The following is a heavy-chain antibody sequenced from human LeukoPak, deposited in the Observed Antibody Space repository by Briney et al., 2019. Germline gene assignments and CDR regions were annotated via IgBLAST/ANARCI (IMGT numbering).Heavy chain of an antibody. CDR2: ISYDGSKK. CDR3: ARDCSSTSCYGWFAFDI. D-gene: IGHD2-2*01. CDR1: GFTFTSYD. Sequence: GRSLRLSCAASGFTFTSYDMHWVRQAPGKGLDWVAVISYDGSKKYYADYVKGRFTISRDNSKNTLYLQMNSLRAEDTAVYYCARDCSSTSCYGWFAFDIWGQGTMVTVSS. J-gene: IGHJ3*02. V-gene: IGHV3-30*01.